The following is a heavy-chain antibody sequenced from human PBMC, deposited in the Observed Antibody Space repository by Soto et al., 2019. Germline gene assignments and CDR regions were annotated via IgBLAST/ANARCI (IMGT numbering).Heavy chain of an antibody. CDR1: GYTFTSYG. J-gene: IGHJ6*02. D-gene: IGHD3-9*01. Sequence: ASVKVSCKASGYTFTSYGISWVRQAPGQGXEWMGWISAYNGNTNYGQKLQGRVTMTTDTSTSTAYMELRSLRSDDTAVYYCARVHDILTVAYSYYCGMDVWGQGTTVTVSS. CDR2: ISAYNGNT. CDR3: ARVHDILTVAYSYYCGMDV. V-gene: IGHV1-18*01.